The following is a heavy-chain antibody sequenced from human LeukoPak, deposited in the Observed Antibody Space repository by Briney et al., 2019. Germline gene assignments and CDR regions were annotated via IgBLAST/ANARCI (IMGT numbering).Heavy chain of an antibody. CDR1: GNSFGDYY. CDR3: TRDTGTTGEVKFDP. Sequence: PSETLSLTCTVSGNSFGDYYWSWIRQPAGKGLEWIGRIYTSGSTTYNPSLKSRVTMSVDTSKSQFSLNLMSVAAADTAVYYCTRDTGTTGEVKFDPWGQGTLVTVSS. CDR2: IYTSGST. J-gene: IGHJ5*02. D-gene: IGHD4-17*01. V-gene: IGHV4-4*07.